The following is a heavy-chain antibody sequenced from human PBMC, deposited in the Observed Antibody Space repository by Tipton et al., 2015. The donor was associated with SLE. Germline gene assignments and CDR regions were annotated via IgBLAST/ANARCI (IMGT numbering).Heavy chain of an antibody. CDR1: GGSISRGGYY. D-gene: IGHD2/OR15-2a*01. Sequence: TLSLTCTLSGGSISRGGYYWNWIRQHPGKGLEWIGFIFYTGNTDYSPSLKSRVSISIDTSKNQFSLNLRSVTAADTAVYYCARARNRFSPPFDDWGQGTLVTVSS. J-gene: IGHJ4*02. V-gene: IGHV4-31*03. CDR3: ARARNRFSPPFDD. CDR2: IFYTGNT.